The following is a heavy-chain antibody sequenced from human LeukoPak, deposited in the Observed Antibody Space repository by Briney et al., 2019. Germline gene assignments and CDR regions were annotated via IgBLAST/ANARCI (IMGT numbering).Heavy chain of an antibody. CDR3: ARASTTFDD. J-gene: IGHJ4*02. Sequence: SETLSLTRSVSGGSITSYYWSWIRQPPGKGLEWIGHVSDGGRTNYSPSLRSRVSISVDTSKNQFSLKLNSVTAADTAVYFCARASTTFDDWGQGTLVTVSS. CDR1: GGSITSYY. V-gene: IGHV4-59*01. D-gene: IGHD1-14*01. CDR2: VSDGGRT.